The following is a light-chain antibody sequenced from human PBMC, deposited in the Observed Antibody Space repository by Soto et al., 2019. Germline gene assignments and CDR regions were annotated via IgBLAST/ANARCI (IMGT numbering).Light chain of an antibody. CDR1: QSVSSSY. CDR2: GAS. CDR3: QQYGSSPGT. J-gene: IGKJ1*01. V-gene: IGKV3-20*01. Sequence: DIVLTQSPGTPSLSPGEKATLSCRASQSVSSSYLAWYQQKPGQAPRLLIYGASSRATGIPDRFSGSGSGTDFTLTISRLEPEDFAVYYCQQYGSSPGTFGQGTKVDIK.